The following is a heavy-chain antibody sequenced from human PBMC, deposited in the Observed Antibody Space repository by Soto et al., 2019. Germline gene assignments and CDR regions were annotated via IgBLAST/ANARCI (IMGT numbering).Heavy chain of an antibody. V-gene: IGHV3-30*18. CDR3: VKDRMAYNSVWDPFDI. CDR1: GFTFSSYG. D-gene: IGHD1-20*01. Sequence: GGSLRLSCAASGFTFSSYGMHWVRQAPGKGLEWVAVISYDGSNKYYADSVKGRFTISRDDSKNTLLLQMNSLRAEDTAVYYCVKDRMAYNSVWDPFDIWGQGTMVPVSS. J-gene: IGHJ3*02. CDR2: ISYDGSNK.